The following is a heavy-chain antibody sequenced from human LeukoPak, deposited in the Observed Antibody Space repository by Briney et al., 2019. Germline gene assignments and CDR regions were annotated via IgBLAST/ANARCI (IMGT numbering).Heavy chain of an antibody. Sequence: AGGSLRLSCAASGFTFTSYAMNWVRQAPGKGLEWVSTISDSGGTTYYADSVKGRFTISRDDSKNTLYLQMNSLRAEDTAVYYCARDFSAGTASDAFDIWGQGTIVTVSS. V-gene: IGHV3-23*01. J-gene: IGHJ3*02. CDR2: ISDSGGTT. D-gene: IGHD1/OR15-1a*01. CDR3: ARDFSAGTASDAFDI. CDR1: GFTFTSYA.